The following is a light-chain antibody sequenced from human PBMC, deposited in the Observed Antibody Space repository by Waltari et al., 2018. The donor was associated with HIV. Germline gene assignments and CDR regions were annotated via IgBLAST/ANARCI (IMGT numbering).Light chain of an antibody. CDR2: RND. J-gene: IGLJ1*01. Sequence: QSVLTQSPSASGTPGQRVPISCSGSTPNIGINYVYRYQQLPGTAPKLLIYRNDQRPSGVPDRFSGSKSGSSASLAITGLQAEDEADYYCQSYDGSLGGYVFGTGTAVTVL. CDR3: QSYDGSLGGYV. CDR1: TPNIGINY. V-gene: IGLV1-47*01.